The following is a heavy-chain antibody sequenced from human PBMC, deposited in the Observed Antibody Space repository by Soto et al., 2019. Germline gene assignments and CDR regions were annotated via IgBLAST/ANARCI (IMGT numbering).Heavy chain of an antibody. CDR1: GFAFVDAY. V-gene: IGHV1-2*02. D-gene: IGHD3-9*01. Sequence: QVQLGQSGAEVKKTGASVEVSCNASGFAFVDAYIHWMRQTPGQVHEWMGWMHPRSGGSNDAPKFRVRFTMTRDMYVTTAYMELRGLKFDDTAVYYGARGMAAVVTPGDRFDLWGQGTLVTVSS. J-gene: IGHJ1*01. CDR3: ARGMAAVVTPGDRFDL. CDR2: MHPRSGGS.